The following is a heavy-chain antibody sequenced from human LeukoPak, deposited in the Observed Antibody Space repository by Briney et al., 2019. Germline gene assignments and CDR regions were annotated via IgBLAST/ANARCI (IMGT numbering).Heavy chain of an antibody. CDR2: INPNSGGT. J-gene: IGHJ5*02. Sequence: ASVKVSCKASGYTFTGCYMHWVRQAPGQGLEWMGWINPNSGGTNYAQKFQGRVTMTRDTSISTAYMELSRLRSDDTAVYYCARAIGYCSSTSCRYNWFDPWGQGTLVTVSS. CDR1: GYTFTGCY. D-gene: IGHD2-2*01. CDR3: ARAIGYCSSTSCRYNWFDP. V-gene: IGHV1-2*02.